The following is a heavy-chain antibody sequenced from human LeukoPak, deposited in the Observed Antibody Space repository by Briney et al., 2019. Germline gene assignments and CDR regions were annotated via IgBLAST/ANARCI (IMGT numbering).Heavy chain of an antibody. J-gene: IGHJ5*02. CDR2: IYYSGAT. V-gene: IGHV4-59*08. CDR3: ARRPVEMAAIREDNWLDP. CDR1: GASISGPS. Sequence: SETLSLTCTVSGASISGPSWNWIRQPPGKGLEWIGRIYYSGATNYNPSLKGRVTMSIDTSKNQFSLKLSSVTAADTAVYYCARRPVEMAAIREDNWLDPWGQGTLVTVSS. D-gene: IGHD5-24*01.